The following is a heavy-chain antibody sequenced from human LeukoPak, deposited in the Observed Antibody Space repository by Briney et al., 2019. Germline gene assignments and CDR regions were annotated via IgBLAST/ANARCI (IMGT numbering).Heavy chain of an antibody. D-gene: IGHD6-19*01. CDR2: VSSSGGST. CDR1: GFTFTTYA. Sequence: GGSLRLSCAASGFTFTTYAMHWVRQAPGKGLEYVSAVSSSGGSTFYANSVKGRFTISRDNLKNTLYLQMGSLRAEDMALYYCVRRAPGFSSGWLDYWGQGTLVTVSS. CDR3: VRRAPGFSSGWLDY. J-gene: IGHJ4*02. V-gene: IGHV3-64*01.